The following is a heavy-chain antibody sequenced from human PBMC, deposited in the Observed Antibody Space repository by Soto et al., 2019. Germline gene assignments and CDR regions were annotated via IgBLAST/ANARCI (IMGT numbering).Heavy chain of an antibody. CDR2: IYHSGST. D-gene: IGHD1-26*01. CDR3: ARHKAVSGTRGFDF. Sequence: QVQLQESGPGLMKPSGTLSLACAVSGGSISTNWWSWVRQPPGKGLEWIGEIYHSGSTNYNPSLKNRVTMSVDKSQNHLSLNLNSVTAADTAVYYCARHKAVSGTRGFDFWGQGTLVTVSS. CDR1: GGSISTNW. J-gene: IGHJ4*02. V-gene: IGHV4-4*02.